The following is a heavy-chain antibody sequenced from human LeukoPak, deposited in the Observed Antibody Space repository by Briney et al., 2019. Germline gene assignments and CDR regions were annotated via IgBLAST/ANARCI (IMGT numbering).Heavy chain of an antibody. J-gene: IGHJ4*02. CDR3: ARETYYYDSSGYYPLDY. D-gene: IGHD3-22*01. V-gene: IGHV3-48*04. Sequence: GGSLRLSCAASGFTFSTYSMNWVRQAPGKGLEWVSYISSSSSSIYYADSVKGRFTISRDNAKNSLYLQMNSLRAEDTAVYYCARETYYYDSSGYYPLDYWGQGTLVTVSS. CDR1: GFTFSTYS. CDR2: ISSSSSSI.